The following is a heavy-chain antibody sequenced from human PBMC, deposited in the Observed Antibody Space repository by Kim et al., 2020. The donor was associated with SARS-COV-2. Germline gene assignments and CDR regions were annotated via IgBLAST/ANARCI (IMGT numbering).Heavy chain of an antibody. Sequence: SETLSLTCAVYGGSFSGYYWSWIRQPPGKGLEWIGEINHSGSTNYNPSLKSRVTISVDTSKNQFSLKLSSVTAADTAVYYCARGPSFKTYYYGSGSYTWGQATLVTVSA. CDR3: ARGPSFKTYYYGSGSYT. CDR2: INHSGST. D-gene: IGHD3-10*01. CDR1: GGSFSGYY. J-gene: IGHJ5*02. V-gene: IGHV4-34*01.